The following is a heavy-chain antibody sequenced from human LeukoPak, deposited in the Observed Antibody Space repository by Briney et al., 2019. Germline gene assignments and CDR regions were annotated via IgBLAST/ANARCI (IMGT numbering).Heavy chain of an antibody. V-gene: IGHV4-4*07. CDR1: GGSISNYL. J-gene: IGHJ5*02. CDR2: IYTSGST. Sequence: SETLSLTCSVSGGSISNYLWSWIRQPPGKGLEWIGRIYTSGSTNYNPSPKSRVTISVDTSKNQFSLKLSSVTAADTAVYYCARDHSSGWYSNWFDPWGQGTLVTVSS. D-gene: IGHD6-19*01. CDR3: ARDHSSGWYSNWFDP.